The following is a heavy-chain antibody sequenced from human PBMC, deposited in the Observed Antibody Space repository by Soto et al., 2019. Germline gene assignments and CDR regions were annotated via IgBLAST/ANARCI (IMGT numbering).Heavy chain of an antibody. D-gene: IGHD1-26*01. CDR3: ARDRSYYGGYFDY. CDR2: IYYSGST. CDR1: GGSISSGGYY. J-gene: IGHJ4*02. Sequence: QVQLQESGPGLVKPSQTLSLTCTVSGGSISSGGYYWSWNRQHPGKGLEWIGYIYYSGSTYYNPSLKSRVTISVDTSKNQFSLKLSSVTAADTAVYYCARDRSYYGGYFDYWGQGTLVTVSS. V-gene: IGHV4-31*03.